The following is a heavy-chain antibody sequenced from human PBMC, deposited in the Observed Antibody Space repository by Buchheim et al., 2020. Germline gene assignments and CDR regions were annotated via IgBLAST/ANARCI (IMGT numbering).Heavy chain of an antibody. Sequence: EVQLLESGGGLEQPGGSLRLSCTASGLIFSHYAMSWVRQAPGKGLEWVSVISDSGGTTYYAASVKGRFTISRDNSKNTVFLQMNSLRAEDTAVYYCALKGELSPIPSDMDVWGQGAT. D-gene: IGHD3-16*02. J-gene: IGHJ6*02. V-gene: IGHV3-23*01. CDR1: GLIFSHYA. CDR3: ALKGELSPIPSDMDV. CDR2: ISDSGGTT.